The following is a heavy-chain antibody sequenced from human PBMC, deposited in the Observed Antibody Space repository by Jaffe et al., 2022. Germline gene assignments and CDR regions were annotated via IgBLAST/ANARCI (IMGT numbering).Heavy chain of an antibody. J-gene: IGHJ3*02. CDR2: ISSSSSYI. CDR1: GFTFSSYS. Sequence: EVQLVESGGGLVKPGGSLRLSCAASGFTFSSYSMNWVRQAPGKGLEWVSSISSSSSYIYYADSVKGRFTISRDNAKNSLYLQMNSLRAEDTAVYYCARDYYGSGSYYNSDDAFDIWGQGTMVTVSS. CDR3: ARDYYGSGSYYNSDDAFDI. D-gene: IGHD3-10*01. V-gene: IGHV3-21*01.